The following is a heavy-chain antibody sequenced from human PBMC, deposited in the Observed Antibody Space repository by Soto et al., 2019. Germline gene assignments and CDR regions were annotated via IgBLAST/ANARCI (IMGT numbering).Heavy chain of an antibody. D-gene: IGHD6-13*01. Sequence: SETLSLTCAVYGVSFSGYYWSWIRQPPGKGLEWIGEINHSGSTNYNPSLKSRVTISVDTSKNQFSLKLSSVTAADTAVYYCARASPLSRFDYSSSWYYHYYYMDVWGKGTTVTVSS. CDR3: ARASPLSRFDYSSSWYYHYYYMDV. CDR1: GVSFSGYY. CDR2: INHSGST. J-gene: IGHJ6*03. V-gene: IGHV4-34*01.